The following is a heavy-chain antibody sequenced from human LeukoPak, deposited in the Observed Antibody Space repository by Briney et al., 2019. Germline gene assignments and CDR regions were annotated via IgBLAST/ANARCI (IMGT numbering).Heavy chain of an antibody. J-gene: IGHJ3*02. Sequence: SVTLSLTCTVSNDSLGTSYWSWLRQPPGKRLEWIGNVFYSGYANYNPSLKSRVTISIDTSKNQFSLSLTSVSAADTAVYYCAKEADRADAFDIWGQGTMVTVSS. CDR3: AKEADRADAFDI. D-gene: IGHD3-10*01. V-gene: IGHV4-59*01. CDR2: VFYSGYA. CDR1: NDSLGTSY.